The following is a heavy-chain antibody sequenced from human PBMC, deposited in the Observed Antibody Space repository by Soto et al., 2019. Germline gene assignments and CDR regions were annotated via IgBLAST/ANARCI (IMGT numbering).Heavy chain of an antibody. CDR3: ARDYYDSSGYYHNWFDP. CDR2: INSDGSTT. J-gene: IGHJ5*02. Sequence: GGSLRLSCAASGFNFSSHWMHWVRQAPGKGLAWVSRINSDGSTTSHADSVKGRFTISRDNAKNTLYLQMNSLRAEDTAVSYCARDYYDSSGYYHNWFDPWGQGTLVTVSS. CDR1: GFNFSSHW. D-gene: IGHD3-22*01. V-gene: IGHV3-74*01.